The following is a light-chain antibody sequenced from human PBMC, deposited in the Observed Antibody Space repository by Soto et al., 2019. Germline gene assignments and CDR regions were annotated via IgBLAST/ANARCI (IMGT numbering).Light chain of an antibody. Sequence: QSALTQPPSASGSPGQSVTISCTGTSSDVGGYDSVSWYQQHPGKAPKLMIYEVSKRPSGVPDRFSGSKSGNTASLTVSGLQAEDEADYYCSSYAGSISYVFGTGTKDTVL. J-gene: IGLJ1*01. CDR1: SSDVGGYDS. CDR3: SSYAGSISYV. CDR2: EVS. V-gene: IGLV2-8*01.